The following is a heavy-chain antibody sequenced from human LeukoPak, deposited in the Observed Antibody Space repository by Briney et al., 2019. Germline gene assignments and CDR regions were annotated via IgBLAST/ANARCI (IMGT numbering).Heavy chain of an antibody. CDR2: IYSGGNT. V-gene: IGHV3-53*01. CDR3: AREGTHYDILTGYPNYDY. D-gene: IGHD3-9*01. CDR1: GFTFSSYG. Sequence: PGGTLRLSCAASGFTFSSYGMSWVRQAPGKGLEWVSIIYSGGNTYYADSVKGRFTISRDNSKNTLYLQMNSLRAEVTAVYYCAREGTHYDILTGYPNYDYWGQGTLVTVSS. J-gene: IGHJ4*02.